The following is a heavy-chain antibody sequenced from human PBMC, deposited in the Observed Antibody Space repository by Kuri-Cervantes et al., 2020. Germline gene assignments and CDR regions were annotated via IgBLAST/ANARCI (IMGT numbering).Heavy chain of an antibody. CDR1: GFTFDDYA. V-gene: IGHV3-9*01. CDR3: AKDLFSPIAATVDDAFDI. Sequence: SLKISCAASGFTFDDYAMHWVRQAPGKGLEWVSGISWNSGSIGYADSVKGRFTISRDNAKNSLYLQMNSLRAEDTAVYYCAKDLFSPIAATVDDAFDIWGQGTMVTVSS. CDR2: ISWNSGSI. J-gene: IGHJ3*02. D-gene: IGHD6-13*01.